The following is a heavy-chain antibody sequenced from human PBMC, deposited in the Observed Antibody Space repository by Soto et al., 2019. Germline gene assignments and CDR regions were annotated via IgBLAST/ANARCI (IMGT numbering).Heavy chain of an antibody. Sequence: QLQVQESGPGLVKPSETLTLTCTVSGGSISTSHYWGWIRQSPGKGREWIGSIYYTGRTYKNPSVASRLTISADTARNQVSLNLKSVTAADTALYSCASHASGVTSVGLLFRGGFDPGGQGIPVTVSS. D-gene: IGHD3-16*01. CDR3: ASHASGVTSVGLLFRGGFDP. CDR2: IYYTGRT. V-gene: IGHV4-39*01. CDR1: GGSISTSHY. J-gene: IGHJ5*02.